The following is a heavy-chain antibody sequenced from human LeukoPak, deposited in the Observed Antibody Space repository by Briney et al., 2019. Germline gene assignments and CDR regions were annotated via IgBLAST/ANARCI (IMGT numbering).Heavy chain of an antibody. CDR3: AELGITMIGGV. CDR2: ISGSGGST. D-gene: IGHD3-10*02. V-gene: IGHV3-23*01. J-gene: IGHJ6*04. Sequence: GGSLRLSCAASEFTFSSYAMSWVRQAPGKGLEWVSAISGSGGSTYYADSVKGRFTISRDNAKNSLYLQMNSLRAEDTAVYYCAELGITMIGGVWGKGTTVTISS. CDR1: EFTFSSYA.